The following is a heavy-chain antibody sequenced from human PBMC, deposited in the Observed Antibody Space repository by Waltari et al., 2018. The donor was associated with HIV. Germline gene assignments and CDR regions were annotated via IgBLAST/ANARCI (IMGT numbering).Heavy chain of an antibody. Sequence: EEPLVESGGGFVQPGGSLGLSCVASGHIFGDSWMSWVRQAPGKRLAWVANVKPDETEKYYEDSMRGRVTISRDNVKNSLYLQMNRVGAEDTAVYYCVRNSEKYPHAFDSWGHGTMVTVSS. J-gene: IGHJ3*02. V-gene: IGHV3-7*01. CDR1: GHIFGDSW. CDR3: VRNSEKYPHAFDS. CDR2: VKPDETEK. D-gene: IGHD1-26*01.